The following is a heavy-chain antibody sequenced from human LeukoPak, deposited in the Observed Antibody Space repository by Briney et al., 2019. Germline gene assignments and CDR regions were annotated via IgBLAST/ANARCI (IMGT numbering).Heavy chain of an antibody. V-gene: IGHV4-34*01. Sequence: PSETLSLTCAVYGGSFSGYYWSWIRQPPGKGLEWIGEINHSGSTNYNPSLKSRVTISVDTSKNQFSLKLSSVTAADTAVYYCASAFFMVRGAAFDYWGQGTLVTVSS. D-gene: IGHD3-10*01. CDR2: INHSGST. CDR3: ASAFFMVRGAAFDY. J-gene: IGHJ4*02. CDR1: GGSFSGYY.